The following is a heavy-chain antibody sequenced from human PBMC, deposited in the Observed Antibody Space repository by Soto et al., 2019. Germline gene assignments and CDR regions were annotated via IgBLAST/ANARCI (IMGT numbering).Heavy chain of an antibody. CDR2: IYYSGST. CDR1: GGSFSGYY. J-gene: IGHJ5*02. D-gene: IGHD3-10*01. V-gene: IGHV4-59*08. Sequence: TCAVFGGSFSGYYWSWIRQPPGKGLEWIGYIYYSGSTNYNPSLKSRVTISVDTSKNQFSLKLSSVTAADTAVYYCARRGGGWFDPWGQGTLVTVSS. CDR3: ARRGGGWFDP.